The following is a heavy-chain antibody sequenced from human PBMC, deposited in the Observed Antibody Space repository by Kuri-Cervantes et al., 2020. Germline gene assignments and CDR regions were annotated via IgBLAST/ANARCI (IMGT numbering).Heavy chain of an antibody. CDR1: GFTFSSYS. V-gene: IGHV3-21*01. J-gene: IGHJ6*03. CDR2: ISSSSSYI. CDR3: TRDDSRSDYYYYYMDV. D-gene: IGHD3-3*01. Sequence: GESLKISCAASGFTFSSYSMNWVRQAPGKGLEWVSSISSSSSYIYYADSVKGRFTISRDNAKNTVFLQMNSLRADDTGVYYCTRDDSRSDYYYYYMDVWGNGTTVTVSS.